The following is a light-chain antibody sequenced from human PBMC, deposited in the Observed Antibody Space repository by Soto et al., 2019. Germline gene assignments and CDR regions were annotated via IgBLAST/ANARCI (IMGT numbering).Light chain of an antibody. V-gene: IGLV2-14*01. CDR2: DVS. Sequence: LAQPAAVSGSPGQSITISCTGTSSDVGGYNYVSWYQQHPGKAPQVMIYDVSNRPSGVSYRFSASKSGNTASLTISWLQAEDEADYFCSSYTSSGTYVFGTGTKVTV. CDR1: SSDVGGYNY. J-gene: IGLJ1*01. CDR3: SSYTSSGTYV.